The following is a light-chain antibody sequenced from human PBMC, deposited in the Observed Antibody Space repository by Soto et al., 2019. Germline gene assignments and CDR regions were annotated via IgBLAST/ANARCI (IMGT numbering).Light chain of an antibody. CDR3: QQRARWPST. J-gene: IGKJ2*02. Sequence: VLTQSPDILSFSPLHTTTLSCRASESVDRYVAWYQQKVGQAPRLLIYDAFTRATGVAARFSGSGSATDFTLTISSLEPDDFAVYYCQQRARWPSTFGPGTKVDIK. V-gene: IGKV3-11*01. CDR2: DAF. CDR1: ESVDRY.